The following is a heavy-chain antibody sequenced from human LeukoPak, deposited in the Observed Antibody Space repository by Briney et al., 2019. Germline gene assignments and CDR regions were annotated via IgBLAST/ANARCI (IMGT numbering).Heavy chain of an antibody. D-gene: IGHD2-21*01. J-gene: IGHJ4*02. CDR3: ARMEAIGGASANPDY. CDR1: GGSISSYY. V-gene: IGHV4-59*01. CDR2: IYYTGST. Sequence: SETLSLTCTVSGGSISSYYWSWIRQPPGKGLEWIGYIYYTGSTSYSPSLRSRVTISVDTSENQFSLKLSSVTAADTAVYYCARMEAIGGASANPDYWGQGTLVTVSS.